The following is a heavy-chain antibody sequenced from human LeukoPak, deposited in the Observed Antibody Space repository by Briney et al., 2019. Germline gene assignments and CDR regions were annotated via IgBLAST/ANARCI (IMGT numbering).Heavy chain of an antibody. V-gene: IGHV1-18*01. CDR1: GYTFTSYG. CDR2: ISAYNGNT. CDR3: ASAAMVTNWFDP. D-gene: IGHD5-18*01. J-gene: IGHJ5*02. Sequence: GASVKVSCKASGYTFTSYGISRVRQAPGQGLEWMGWISAYNGNTNYARKLQGRVTMTTDTSTSTAYMELRSLRSDDTAVYYCASAAMVTNWFDPWGQGTLVTVSS.